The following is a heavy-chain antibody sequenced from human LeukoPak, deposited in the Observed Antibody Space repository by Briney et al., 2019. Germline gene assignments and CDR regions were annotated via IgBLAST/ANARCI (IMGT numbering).Heavy chain of an antibody. CDR3: ARGSSSWYRGWPRQPNFDY. CDR2: INHSGST. D-gene: IGHD6-13*01. Sequence: SETLSLTCAVYGGSFSGYYWSWIRQPPGKGLEWIGEINHSGSTNYNPSLKSRVTISVDTSKNQFSLKLSSVTAADPAVYYCARGSSSWYRGWPRQPNFDYWGQGTLVTVSS. J-gene: IGHJ4*02. CDR1: GGSFSGYY. V-gene: IGHV4-34*01.